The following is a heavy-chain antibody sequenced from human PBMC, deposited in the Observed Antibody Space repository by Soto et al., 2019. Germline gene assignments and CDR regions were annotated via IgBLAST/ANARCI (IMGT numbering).Heavy chain of an antibody. D-gene: IGHD6-6*01. CDR1: GGSVNSAY. V-gene: IGHV4-31*03. Sequence: QVQLQEMGPGLVNPSQTLTISCTVSGGSVNSAYWSWIRQLPGKGLEWMGNIYHTGRTFYNPSVKSRVAISIDTSKPLFSLKVMSVTAADTAVYYCARTDAYNSSFFDSWGQGTVVTVSS. CDR3: ARTDAYNSSFFDS. CDR2: IYHTGRT. J-gene: IGHJ4*02.